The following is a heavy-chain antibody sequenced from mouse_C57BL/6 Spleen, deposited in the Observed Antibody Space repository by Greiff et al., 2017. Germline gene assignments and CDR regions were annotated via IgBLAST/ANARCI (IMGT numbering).Heavy chain of an antibody. Sequence: QVQLQQSGPELVKPGASVKISCKASGYAFSSSWMNWVKQRPGKGLEWIGRIYPGDGDTTYNGKFKGKATLTADKSSSTAYMQLSSLTSEDSAVYFCAREYFDVWGTGTTVTVSS. J-gene: IGHJ1*03. CDR3: AREYFDV. CDR2: IYPGDGDT. V-gene: IGHV1-82*01. CDR1: GYAFSSSW.